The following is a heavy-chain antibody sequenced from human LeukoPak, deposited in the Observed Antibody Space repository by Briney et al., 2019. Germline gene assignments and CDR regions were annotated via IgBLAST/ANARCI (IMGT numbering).Heavy chain of an antibody. CDR3: ARNLNSPIAVAGSDY. CDR2: ITPSSTYI. J-gene: IGHJ4*02. D-gene: IGHD6-19*01. Sequence: GGSLRLSCAASGFTFSNSDMEWVRQAPGKGLEWVSSITPSSTYIYYAESMGGRFTVSRDNAKNSLYLQMNSLTAEDTAVYYCARNLNSPIAVAGSDYWGQGTLVTVSS. CDR1: GFTFSNSD. V-gene: IGHV3-21*01.